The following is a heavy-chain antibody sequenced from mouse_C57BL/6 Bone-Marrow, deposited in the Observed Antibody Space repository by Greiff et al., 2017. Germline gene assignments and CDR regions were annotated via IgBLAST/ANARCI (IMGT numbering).Heavy chain of an antibody. CDR3: ARDDYGSSYWYFDV. CDR2: IDPSDSYT. D-gene: IGHD1-1*01. Sequence: QVQLQQPGAELVWPGTSVKLSCKASGYTFTSYWMHWVKQRPGQGLEWIGVIDPSDSYTNYNQQFKGKATLTVDTSSSTAYMQLSSLTSEDSAVYYCARDDYGSSYWYFDVWGTGTTVTVSS. J-gene: IGHJ1*03. CDR1: GYTFTSYW. V-gene: IGHV1-59*01.